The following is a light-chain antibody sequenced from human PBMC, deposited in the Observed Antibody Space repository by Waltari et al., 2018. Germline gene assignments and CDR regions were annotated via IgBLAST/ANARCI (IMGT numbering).Light chain of an antibody. Sequence: DIQMTQSPSSLSASVGDRVTIPSRASPSIDNYLNWYQHKPGKAPKLLIYAASSLQSGVTSRFSGSGSGTDFTLTISSLQPEDSATYYCQQSYSTPLTFGGGTKVEIK. CDR1: PSIDNY. CDR2: AAS. J-gene: IGKJ4*01. V-gene: IGKV1-39*01. CDR3: QQSYSTPLT.